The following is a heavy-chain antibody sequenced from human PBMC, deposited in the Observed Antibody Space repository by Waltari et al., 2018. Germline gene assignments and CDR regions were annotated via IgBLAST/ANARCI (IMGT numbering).Heavy chain of an antibody. CDR2: SSAYNGNT. J-gene: IGHJ3*02. V-gene: IGHV1-18*01. D-gene: IGHD3-22*01. CDR3: ARGRLATYDSSGYYYVGAFDI. CDR1: GYTFTSYG. Sequence: QVQLVQSGAEVQKPGASVKVSCKASGYTFTSYGISWVRQAPGQGLEWMGWSSAYNGNTNYAQKLQGRVTMTTDTSTSTAYMELRSLRSDDTAVYYCARGRLATYDSSGYYYVGAFDIWGQGTMVTVSS.